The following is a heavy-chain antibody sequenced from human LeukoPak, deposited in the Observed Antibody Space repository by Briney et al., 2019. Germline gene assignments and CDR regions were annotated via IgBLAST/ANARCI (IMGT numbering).Heavy chain of an antibody. CDR3: ARGLYGAFDI. J-gene: IGHJ3*02. D-gene: IGHD3-16*02. V-gene: IGHV3-23*01. CDR1: GFTFSNYA. CDR2: ISGSGDNT. Sequence: GGSLRLSCAASGFTFSNYAMSWVRQAPGKGLEWVSVISGSGDNTYYADSVKGRFTISRDNSKTTLYLQMNSLRAEDTAVYYCARGLYGAFDIWGQGTMVTVSS.